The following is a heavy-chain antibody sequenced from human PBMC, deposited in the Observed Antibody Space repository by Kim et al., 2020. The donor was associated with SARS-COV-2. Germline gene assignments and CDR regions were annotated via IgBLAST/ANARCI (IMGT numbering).Heavy chain of an antibody. Sequence: ASVKVSCKASGYTFSTYGISWVRQAPGQGLEWMGWISVVNGNTNYAQKYKGRVTMTTDTSTSTANMELRSLQSDDTAVYYCAKGAKYCSNPTCSLPYYGMDGWGQGTTVTVSS. D-gene: IGHD2-2*01. CDR3: AKGAKYCSNPTCSLPYYGMDG. J-gene: IGHJ6*02. CDR1: GYTFSTYG. V-gene: IGHV1-18*04. CDR2: ISVVNGNT.